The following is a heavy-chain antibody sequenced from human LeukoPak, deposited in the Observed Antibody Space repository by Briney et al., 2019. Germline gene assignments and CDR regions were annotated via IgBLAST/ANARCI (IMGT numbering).Heavy chain of an antibody. V-gene: IGHV4-4*07. CDR1: GGSISSYY. J-gene: IGHJ4*02. D-gene: IGHD6-13*01. Sequence: SETLSPTCTVSGGSISSYYWSWIRQPAGKGLEWIGRIYTSGSTNYNPSLKSRVTMSVDTSKNQFSLKLSSVTAADTAVYYCARQGYSSSWYYFDYWGQGTLVTVSS. CDR2: IYTSGST. CDR3: ARQGYSSSWYYFDY.